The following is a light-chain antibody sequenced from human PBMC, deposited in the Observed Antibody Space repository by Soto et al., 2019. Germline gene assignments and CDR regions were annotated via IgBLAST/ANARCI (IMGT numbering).Light chain of an antibody. V-gene: IGKV3-11*01. J-gene: IGKJ5*01. CDR3: QQRSNWPPIT. Sequence: EIVLTQSPATLSLSPGERATLSCRASQSISSYLAWYQQKPGQAPRLLIYDASNRATGIPARFSGSGSGTDFTLTIISLEPEDCAVYYCQQRSNWPPITFGQGTRLEMK. CDR2: DAS. CDR1: QSISSY.